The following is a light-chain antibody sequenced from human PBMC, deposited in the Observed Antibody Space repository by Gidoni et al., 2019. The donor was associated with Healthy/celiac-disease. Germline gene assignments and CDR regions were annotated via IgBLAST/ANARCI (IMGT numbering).Light chain of an antibody. Sequence: DIQMPQSPSSLSASVGDRVTITCRASQSISSYLNWYQQKPGKAPKLLIYAASSLQSGVPSRFSGSGSWTDFTLTISSLQPEDFATFYCQQSYSTPLTFGGGTKVEI. V-gene: IGKV1-39*01. CDR2: AAS. J-gene: IGKJ4*01. CDR3: QQSYSTPLT. CDR1: QSISSY.